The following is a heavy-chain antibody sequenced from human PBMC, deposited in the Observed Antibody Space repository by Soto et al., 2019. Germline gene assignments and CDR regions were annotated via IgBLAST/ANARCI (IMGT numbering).Heavy chain of an antibody. D-gene: IGHD6-13*01. CDR2: INRDGSKK. CDR3: ARDVSPGSSSLYLDCCDL. Sequence: EVQLEESGGDLVQPGGSLRLSCAASGFTLSAYWMTWVRQAPGKGLEWVANINRDGSKKSYLDSVRGRLTSSRDNFGNSLYLQMDSLIADDTALYYCARDVSPGSSSLYLDCCDLWGQGTMVTVSS. V-gene: IGHV3-7*05. CDR1: GFTLSAYW. J-gene: IGHJ3*01.